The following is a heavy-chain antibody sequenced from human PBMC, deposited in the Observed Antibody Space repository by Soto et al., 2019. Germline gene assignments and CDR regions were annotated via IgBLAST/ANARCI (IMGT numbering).Heavy chain of an antibody. V-gene: IGHV1-18*01. CDR3: ARGGPYCGGDCYESGDSGIFDY. CDR2: ISAYNGNT. CDR1: GYTFTSYG. Sequence: QVQLVQSGAEVKKPGASVKVSCKASGYTFTSYGISWVRQAPGQGLEWMGWISAYNGNTNYAQKLQGRVTMTTDTSTSTAYMELRSLRSDDTAVYYCARGGPYCGGDCYESGDSGIFDYWGQGTLVTVSS. D-gene: IGHD2-21*02. J-gene: IGHJ4*02.